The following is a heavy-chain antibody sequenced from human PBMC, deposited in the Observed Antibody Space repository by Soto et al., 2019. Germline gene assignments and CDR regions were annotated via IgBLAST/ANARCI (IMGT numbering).Heavy chain of an antibody. Sequence: QITLKESGPTLVKPTQPLTLTCTVSGFSLSTTAEGVGWIRQPPGKALEWLALIYWDDDERYSPSLKSRLTITKDTSKNQVVLTMTNVYPVDTATYYCAHGSCSSADCYPNPYLDYWGQGILVTVSS. J-gene: IGHJ4*02. D-gene: IGHD2-2*01. CDR1: GFSLSTTAEG. CDR3: AHGSCSSADCYPNPYLDY. CDR2: IYWDDDE. V-gene: IGHV2-5*02.